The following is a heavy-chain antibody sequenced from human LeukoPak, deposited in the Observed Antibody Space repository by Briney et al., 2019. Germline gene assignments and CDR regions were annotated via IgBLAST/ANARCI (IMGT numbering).Heavy chain of an antibody. V-gene: IGHV4-39*07. CDR1: GGSISSSSYY. D-gene: IGHD6-13*01. Sequence: SETLSLTCTVSGGSISSSSYYWGWIRQPPGEGLEWIGSIYYSGSTYYNPSLKSRVTISVDTSKNQFSLKLSSVTAADTAVYYCARAGGSSWYVVHPNWFDPWGQGTLVTVSS. CDR2: IYYSGST. CDR3: ARAGGSSWYVVHPNWFDP. J-gene: IGHJ5*02.